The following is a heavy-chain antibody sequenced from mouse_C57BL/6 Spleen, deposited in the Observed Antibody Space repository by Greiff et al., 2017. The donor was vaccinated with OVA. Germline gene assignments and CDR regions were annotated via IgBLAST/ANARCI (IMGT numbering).Heavy chain of an antibody. CDR1: GYSFTGYY. CDR3: ARYDGYFYYAMDY. D-gene: IGHD2-3*01. Sequence: VQLQQSGPELVKPGASVKISCKASGYSFTGYYMNWVKQSPEKSLEWIGEINPSTGGTTYNQKFKAKATLTVDKSSSTAYMQLKSLTSEDSAVYYCARYDGYFYYAMDYWGQGTSVTVSS. V-gene: IGHV1-42*01. J-gene: IGHJ4*01. CDR2: INPSTGGT.